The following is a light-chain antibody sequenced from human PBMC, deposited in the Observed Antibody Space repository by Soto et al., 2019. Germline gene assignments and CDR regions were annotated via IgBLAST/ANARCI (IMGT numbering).Light chain of an antibody. CDR3: QQYYNWPPYT. V-gene: IGKV3-15*01. J-gene: IGKJ2*01. Sequence: EVVLTQSPATLSLSPGDRATLSCRASQSVSSNLAWYQQKPGQSPTLLIYGASTRAAGVPPRFSGSRCGTECILTISAVQSEDFSVYYCQQYYNWPPYTFGQGTKLDFK. CDR2: GAS. CDR1: QSVSSN.